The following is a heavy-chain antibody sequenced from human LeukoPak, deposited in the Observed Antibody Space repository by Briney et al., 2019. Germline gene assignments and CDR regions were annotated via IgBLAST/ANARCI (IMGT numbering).Heavy chain of an antibody. J-gene: IGHJ4*02. D-gene: IGHD5-18*01. CDR2: IYYSGST. CDR3: ARDGPLGLQD. Sequence: SETLSLTCTVSGGSISSGGYYWSWIRQHPGKGLEWIGYIYYSGSTYYNPSLKSRVTISVDTSKNQFSLKLSSVTAADTAVYYCARDGPLGLQDWGQGTLVTVSS. CDR1: GGSISSGGYY. V-gene: IGHV4-31*03.